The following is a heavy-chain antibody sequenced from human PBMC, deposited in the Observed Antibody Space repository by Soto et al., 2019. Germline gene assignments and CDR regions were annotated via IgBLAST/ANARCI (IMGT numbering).Heavy chain of an antibody. J-gene: IGHJ4*02. V-gene: IGHV1-69*01. Sequence: QVQLVQSGAEVKKPGSSVKVSCKASGGTFSRYAISWVRQAPGQWLEWMGGIIPIFGTANYAQKFQGRVTINAGESTSTAYMELGSLGSEDTAVYYCGRDGAFPGGSLGWSYYFDYWGQGTLVTVSS. D-gene: IGHD3-3*01. CDR1: GGTFSRYA. CDR2: IIPIFGTA. CDR3: GRDGAFPGGSLGWSYYFDY.